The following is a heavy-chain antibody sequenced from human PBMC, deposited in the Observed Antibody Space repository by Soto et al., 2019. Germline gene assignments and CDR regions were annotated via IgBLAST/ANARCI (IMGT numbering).Heavy chain of an antibody. CDR3: ARDSGRYSSGWTTGVDFQH. Sequence: QVQLQESGPGLVKPSQTLSLTCTVSGGSISSGGYYWSWIRQHPGKGLEWIGNIYYSGSTYYNPSLKSRVTISVDTSKNQFSLKLSSVTAADTAVYYCARDSGRYSSGWTTGVDFQHWGQGTLVTVSS. D-gene: IGHD6-19*01. CDR1: GGSISSGGYY. J-gene: IGHJ1*01. V-gene: IGHV4-31*03. CDR2: IYYSGST.